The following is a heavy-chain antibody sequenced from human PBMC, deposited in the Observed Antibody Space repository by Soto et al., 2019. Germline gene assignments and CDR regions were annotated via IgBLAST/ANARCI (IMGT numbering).Heavy chain of an antibody. D-gene: IGHD3-3*01. J-gene: IGHJ6*03. CDR1: GYTFTSYG. Sequence: ASVKVSCKASGYTFTSYGISWVRQAPGQGLEWMGWISAYNGNTNYAQKLQGRVTMTTDTSTSTAYMELRSLRSDDTAVYYCAREPNYDFWSGSTMDVWGKGTTVTVSS. CDR2: ISAYNGNT. V-gene: IGHV1-18*01. CDR3: AREPNYDFWSGSTMDV.